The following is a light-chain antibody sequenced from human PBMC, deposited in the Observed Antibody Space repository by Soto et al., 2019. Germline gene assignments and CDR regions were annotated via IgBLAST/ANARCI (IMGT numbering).Light chain of an antibody. J-gene: IGKJ2*01. CDR2: GAS. Sequence: EIVMTQSPATLSVSPGGRATLSCRASLSVSSNLAWYQQKPGQAPRLLIYGASTRATGIPARFSGSGSGTDFTLTISSLQSEEFAVYFCQQYNDWYTVGQGTKLEIK. CDR3: QQYNDWYT. CDR1: LSVSSN. V-gene: IGKV3-15*01.